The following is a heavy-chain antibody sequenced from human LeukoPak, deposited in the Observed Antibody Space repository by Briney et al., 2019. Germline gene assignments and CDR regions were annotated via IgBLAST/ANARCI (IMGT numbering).Heavy chain of an antibody. J-gene: IGHJ4*02. Sequence: PSETLSLTCTVSGGSISRYYWSWIRQPPGKGLEWIGYIYSSGITNYNPSLKSRVTISVDTSKNQLSLKLNSVTAADTAVYYCARAHSSSWYMDYWGQGTLVTGSS. V-gene: IGHV4-59*01. CDR2: IYSSGIT. CDR1: GGSISRYY. CDR3: ARAHSSSWYMDY. D-gene: IGHD6-13*01.